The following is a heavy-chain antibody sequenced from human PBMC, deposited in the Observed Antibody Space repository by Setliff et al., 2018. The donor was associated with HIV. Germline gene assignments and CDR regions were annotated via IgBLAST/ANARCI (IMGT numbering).Heavy chain of an antibody. J-gene: IGHJ4*02. CDR1: GYTFTSYA. CDR2: INAGNGNT. Sequence: GASVKVSCKASGYTFTSYAMHWVRQAPGQRLEWMGWINAGNGNTKYSQKFQGRVTMSEDTSTDTAYMELSSLRSDDTAVYYCARVGGPYYDLLTGYYGAVDYWGQGTLVTVPS. V-gene: IGHV1-3*01. CDR3: ARVGGPYYDLLTGYYGAVDY. D-gene: IGHD3-9*01.